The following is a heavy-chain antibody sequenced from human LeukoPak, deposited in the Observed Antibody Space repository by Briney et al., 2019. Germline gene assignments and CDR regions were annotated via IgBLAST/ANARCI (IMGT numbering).Heavy chain of an antibody. V-gene: IGHV3-30*03. Sequence: GRPLRLSCAASGFTFSSYGMHWVRQAPGKGLEWVAVISYDGSNKYYADSVKGRFTISRDNSKNTLYLQMNSLRAEDTAVYYCVRVTHSSYSYGYGHGDYWGQGTLVTVSS. D-gene: IGHD5-18*01. CDR2: ISYDGSNK. CDR3: VRVTHSSYSYGYGHGDY. CDR1: GFTFSSYG. J-gene: IGHJ4*02.